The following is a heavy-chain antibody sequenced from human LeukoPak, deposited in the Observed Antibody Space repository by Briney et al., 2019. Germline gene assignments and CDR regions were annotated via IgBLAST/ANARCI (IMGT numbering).Heavy chain of an antibody. Sequence: SETLSLTCAVYGGSFSGYYWSWIRQPPGKGLEWIGEINHSGSTNYNPSLKSRVTISVDTSKNQFSLKLSSVTAADMAVYYCARANAYYYDSSGYYFGRGVSLRRAFDIWGQGTMVTVSS. J-gene: IGHJ3*02. CDR1: GGSFSGYY. CDR2: INHSGST. V-gene: IGHV4-34*01. CDR3: ARANAYYYDSSGYYFGRGVSLRRAFDI. D-gene: IGHD3-22*01.